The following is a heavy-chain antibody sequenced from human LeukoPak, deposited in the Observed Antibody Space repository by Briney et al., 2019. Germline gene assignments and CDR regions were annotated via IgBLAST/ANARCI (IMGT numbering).Heavy chain of an antibody. CDR2: ISGSGGST. CDR3: AKDIGFPDNY. CDR1: GFTFSSYA. D-gene: IGHD1-26*01. V-gene: IGHV3-23*01. J-gene: IGHJ4*02. Sequence: GGSVRLSCAASGFTFSSYAMSWARQAPGKGLEWVSAISGSGGSTFHADSVKGRFPISRDNSKNTLYLQMNSLRAEDTAVYYSAKDIGFPDNYWGQGTLVTVSS.